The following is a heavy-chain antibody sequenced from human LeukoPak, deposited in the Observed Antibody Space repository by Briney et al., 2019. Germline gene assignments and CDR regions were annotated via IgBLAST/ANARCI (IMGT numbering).Heavy chain of an antibody. CDR2: ITWDGDST. J-gene: IGHJ4*02. Sequence: GGSLRLSCAASGFTFDDYAMHWVRQAPGKGLEWVSLITWDGDSTYYADSVKGRFTISRDNSKNYLYLQMNSLRAEDTALYYCAKGTSSWDEFDSWGQGTLVTVSS. CDR1: GFTFDDYA. V-gene: IGHV3-43D*03. CDR3: AKGTSSWDEFDS. D-gene: IGHD6-13*01.